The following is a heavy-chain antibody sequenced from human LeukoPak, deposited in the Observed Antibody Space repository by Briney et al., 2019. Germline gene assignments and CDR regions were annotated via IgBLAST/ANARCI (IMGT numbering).Heavy chain of an antibody. CDR1: GFTFSSYG. J-gene: IGHJ6*02. CDR2: IWYDGSIK. CDR3: ARAVTRPSYYYYGMDV. D-gene: IGHD6-6*01. Sequence: GGSLRLSCAASGFTFSSYGMHWVRQAPGKGLEWVAVIWYDGSIKYYADSVEGRFTISRDNSKNTLYLQMNSLRAEDTAVYYCARAVTRPSYYYYGMDVWGQGTTVTVSS. V-gene: IGHV3-33*01.